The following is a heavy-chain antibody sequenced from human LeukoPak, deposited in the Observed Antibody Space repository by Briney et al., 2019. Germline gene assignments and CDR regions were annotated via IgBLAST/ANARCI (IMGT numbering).Heavy chain of an antibody. CDR1: GFTFSSYA. CDR2: ISHDGTNK. J-gene: IGHJ4*02. Sequence: GRSLRLSCAASGFTFSSYAMHWVRQAPGKGLEWVAVISHDGTNKYYADSVKGRFTISRDNSMNTLFLQMNSLRAEDTAVYFCARDCGRSDWSHIPDFWGQGTLVTVSS. D-gene: IGHD6-19*01. V-gene: IGHV3-30-3*01. CDR3: ARDCGRSDWSHIPDF.